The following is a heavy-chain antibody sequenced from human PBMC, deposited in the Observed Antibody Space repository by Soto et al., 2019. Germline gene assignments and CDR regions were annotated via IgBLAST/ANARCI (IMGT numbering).Heavy chain of an antibody. V-gene: IGHV3-48*01. CDR3: ARDPDSVVVPAAGQY. CDR1: GFTFSSYS. CDR2: ISSSSSTI. Sequence: PGGSLRLSCAASGFTFSSYSMNWVRQAPGKGLEWVSYISSSSSTIYYADSVKGRFTISRDNAKNSLYLQMNSLRAEDTAVYYCARDPDSVVVPAAGQYWGQGTLVTVSS. J-gene: IGHJ4*02. D-gene: IGHD2-2*01.